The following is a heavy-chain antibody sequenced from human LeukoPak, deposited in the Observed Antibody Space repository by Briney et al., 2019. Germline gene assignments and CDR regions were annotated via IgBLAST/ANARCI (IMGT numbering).Heavy chain of an antibody. CDR1: GVSISSNLW. CDR2: IHHSGSI. V-gene: IGHV4-4*02. Sequence: PSGTLSLTCAVSGVSISSNLWWTWVRQPPGKGLEWIAEIHHSGSINYNPSLKSRVTISVDKAKNQFSLNLNSVTAADTAVYYCARDSAIQGYFDYWGQGTLVTVSS. J-gene: IGHJ4*02. D-gene: IGHD2-21*02. CDR3: ARDSAIQGYFDY.